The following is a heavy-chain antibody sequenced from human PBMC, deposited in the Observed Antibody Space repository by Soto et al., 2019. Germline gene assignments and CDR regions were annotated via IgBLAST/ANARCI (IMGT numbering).Heavy chain of an antibody. J-gene: IGHJ6*03. CDR1: GCGFTSHW. Sequence: PGESGKISCKGSGCGFTSHWIVWVRQMPGKGLEWMGSIYPDDSDTRYSPSFQGQVTISDDKSITTAYLQWSSLKASDTAMYYYARLAVDTEYLYYYMDVWGKGTTVTVSS. D-gene: IGHD5-18*01. V-gene: IGHV5-51*01. CDR3: ARLAVDTEYLYYYMDV. CDR2: IYPDDSDT.